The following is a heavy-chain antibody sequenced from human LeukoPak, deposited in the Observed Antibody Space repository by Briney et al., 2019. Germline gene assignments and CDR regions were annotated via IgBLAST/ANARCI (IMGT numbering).Heavy chain of an antibody. CDR3: TRRRGSDTVDY. CDR1: GYSFTTYW. Sequence: GESLKISCKGSGYSFTTYWIAWVRQMPGKGLEWMGIIYPGDSDTRYSPSFQGQVTISADKSITTAYLQWSSLKASDTAMYYCTRRRGSDTVDYWGQGTLVTVSS. CDR2: IYPGDSDT. J-gene: IGHJ4*02. D-gene: IGHD6-6*01. V-gene: IGHV5-51*01.